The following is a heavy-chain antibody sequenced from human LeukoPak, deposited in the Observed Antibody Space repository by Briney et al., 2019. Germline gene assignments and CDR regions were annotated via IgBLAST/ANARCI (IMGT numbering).Heavy chain of an antibody. Sequence: PSETLSLTCAVSGGSISSSSYYWGWIRQPPGKGLEWIGSIYYSGSTYYNPSLKSRVTISVDTSKNQFSLKLSSVTAADTAVYYCARHIKAGGYYFDYWGQGTLVTVSS. J-gene: IGHJ4*02. CDR3: ARHIKAGGYYFDY. CDR1: GGSISSSSYY. D-gene: IGHD3-10*01. CDR2: IYYSGST. V-gene: IGHV4-39*01.